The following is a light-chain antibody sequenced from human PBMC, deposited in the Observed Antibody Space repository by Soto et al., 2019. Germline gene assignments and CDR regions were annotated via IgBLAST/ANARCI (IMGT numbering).Light chain of an antibody. V-gene: IGLV1-40*01. Sequence: QSVLTQPPSVSGAPGQRVTLSCTGSSSNIGAGYDVHWYQQLPGTAPKLLIYANSNQPSGVPDRFSGSKSGTSASLAITGLQAEDEADYYCQSYDSRLSGYVFGTGTKLTVL. J-gene: IGLJ1*01. CDR2: ANS. CDR1: SSNIGAGYD. CDR3: QSYDSRLSGYV.